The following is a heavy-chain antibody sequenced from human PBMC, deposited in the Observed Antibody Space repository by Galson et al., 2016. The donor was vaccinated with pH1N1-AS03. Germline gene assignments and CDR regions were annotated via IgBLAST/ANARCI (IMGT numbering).Heavy chain of an antibody. CDR2: ISSSSSPI. D-gene: IGHD3-10*02. J-gene: IGHJ4*02. Sequence: SLRLSCAASGFTFSDYDMSWIRQAPGKGLEWVSSISSSSSPISYADSVKGRFTTSRDNAKNSVYLQMNSLRAEDTAVYYCSRVSGGSRLLIFDFWGQGTLVTVSS. V-gene: IGHV3-11*04. CDR1: GFTFSDYD. CDR3: SRVSGGSRLLIFDF.